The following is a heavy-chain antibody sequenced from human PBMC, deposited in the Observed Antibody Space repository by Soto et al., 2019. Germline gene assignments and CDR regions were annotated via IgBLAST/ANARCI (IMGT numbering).Heavy chain of an antibody. CDR1: GGTFSSYA. CDR3: ARDQCSSTSCYLGDNWYFDL. CDR2: IIPIFGTA. D-gene: IGHD2-2*01. V-gene: IGHV1-69*13. J-gene: IGHJ2*01. Sequence: ASVKVSCKASGGTFSSYAISWVRQAPGQGLEWMGGIIPIFGTANYAQKFQGRVTITADESTSTAYMELSSLGSEDTAVYYCARDQCSSTSCYLGDNWYFDLWGRGTLVTVSS.